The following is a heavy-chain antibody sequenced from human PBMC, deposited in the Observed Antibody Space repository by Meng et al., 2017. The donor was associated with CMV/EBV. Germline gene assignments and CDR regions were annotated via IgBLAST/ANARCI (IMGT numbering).Heavy chain of an antibody. CDR3: TTDQPVHYDFWSGYTSRDYSYSGMDV. D-gene: IGHD3-3*01. V-gene: IGHV3-15*01. J-gene: IGHJ6*02. CDR2: IKSKTDGGTT. Sequence: GESLKISCAASGFTFSKAWMSWVRQAPGKGLEWVGRIKSKTDGGTTDYAAPVKGRFTISRDDSKNTLYLQMNSLKTEDTAVYYCTTDQPVHYDFWSGYTSRDYSYSGMDVWGQGTTVTVSS. CDR1: GFTFSKAW.